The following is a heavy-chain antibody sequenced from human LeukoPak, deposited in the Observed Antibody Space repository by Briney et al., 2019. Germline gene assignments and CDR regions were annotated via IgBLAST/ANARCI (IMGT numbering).Heavy chain of an antibody. D-gene: IGHD2-2*01. CDR3: ARDYCSSTSCLFDY. Sequence: ASVKVSCTASGYTFTGYHMHWVRRAPGQGLEWMGRINPNSGDTNYAQKFQGRVTMTRDTSISTAYMELSRLRSDDTAVYYCARDYCSSTSCLFDYWGQGALVTVSS. CDR2: INPNSGDT. V-gene: IGHV1-2*06. CDR1: GYTFTGYH. J-gene: IGHJ4*02.